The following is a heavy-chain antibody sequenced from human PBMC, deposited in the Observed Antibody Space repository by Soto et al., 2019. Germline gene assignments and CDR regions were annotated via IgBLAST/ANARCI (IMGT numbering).Heavy chain of an antibody. CDR3: ARDYRRLGELSLSRPSY. J-gene: IGHJ4*02. CDR1: GYTFTSYG. D-gene: IGHD3-16*02. CDR2: ISAYNGNT. V-gene: IGHV1-18*01. Sequence: ASVKVSCKASGYTFTSYGISWVRQAPGQGLEWMGWISAYNGNTNYAQKLQGRVTMTTDTSTSTAYMELSGLRSDDTAVYYCARDYRRLGELSLSRPSYWGQGTLVTVSS.